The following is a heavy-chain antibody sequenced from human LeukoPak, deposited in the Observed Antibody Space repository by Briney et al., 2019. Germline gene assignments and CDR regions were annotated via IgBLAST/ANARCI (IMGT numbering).Heavy chain of an antibody. CDR2: IYYNGNT. V-gene: IGHV4-31*03. CDR3: ARRMTTSGYFDY. Sequence: PSETLSLTCIVSGGSISSTSYYWSWIRQHPGKGLEWIGYIYYNGNTYYNPSLQSRVTVSADTSKNQFSLKLSFVTAADTAVYYCARRMTTSGYFDYWGQGTLVTVSS. D-gene: IGHD6-19*01. CDR1: GGSISSTSYY. J-gene: IGHJ4*02.